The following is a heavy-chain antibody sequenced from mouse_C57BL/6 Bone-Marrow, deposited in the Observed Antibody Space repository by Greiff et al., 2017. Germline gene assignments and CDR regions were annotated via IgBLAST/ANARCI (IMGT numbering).Heavy chain of an antibody. D-gene: IGHD1-1*01. Sequence: QVQLQQSGAELVRPGASVKLSCKASGYTFTDYYINWVKQRPGQGLEWIARIYPGSGNTYYNEKFKGKATLTAEKSSSTAYMQLSSLTSEDSAVYFGARDTYYGSSSYAMDYWGQGTSVTVSS. V-gene: IGHV1-76*01. CDR2: IYPGSGNT. J-gene: IGHJ4*01. CDR1: GYTFTDYY. CDR3: ARDTYYGSSSYAMDY.